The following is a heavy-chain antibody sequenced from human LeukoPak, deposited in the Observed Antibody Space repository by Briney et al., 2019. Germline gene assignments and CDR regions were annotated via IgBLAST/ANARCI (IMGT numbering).Heavy chain of an antibody. CDR1: GFTFSSYS. V-gene: IGHV3-21*01. CDR3: ARATGGEQWLVRDYYYYMDV. CDR2: ISSSSSYI. J-gene: IGHJ6*03. D-gene: IGHD6-19*01. Sequence: GGSLRLSCAASGFTFSSYSMNWVRQAPGKGLEWVSSISSSSSYIYHADSVKGRFTISRDNAKNSLYLQMNSLRAEDTAVYYCARATGGEQWLVRDYYYYMDVWGKGTTVTVSS.